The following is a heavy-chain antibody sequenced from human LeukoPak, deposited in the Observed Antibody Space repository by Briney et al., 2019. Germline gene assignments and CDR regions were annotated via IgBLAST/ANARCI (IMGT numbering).Heavy chain of an antibody. D-gene: IGHD3-3*01. Sequence: GGSLRLSCAASGFTFSSYAMNWVRQAPGKGLEWVSYISSSGSTIYYADSVKGRFTISRDNAKNSLYLQMNSLRAEDTALYYCARDRIGVVIMDAFDIWGQGTMVTVSS. V-gene: IGHV3-48*03. J-gene: IGHJ3*02. CDR1: GFTFSSYA. CDR2: ISSSGSTI. CDR3: ARDRIGVVIMDAFDI.